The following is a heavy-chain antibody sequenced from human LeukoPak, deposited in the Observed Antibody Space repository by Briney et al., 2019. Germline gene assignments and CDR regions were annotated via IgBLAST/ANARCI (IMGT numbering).Heavy chain of an antibody. CDR2: ISYDGSNK. CDR1: GFTFSSYG. V-gene: IGHV3-30*18. D-gene: IGHD2-2*01. J-gene: IGHJ4*02. CDR3: AKENCSSTSCYLDGYSSSWVY. Sequence: GGSLRLSCAASGFTFSSYGIHWVRQAPGKGLEWVAVISYDGSNKYYADSVKGRFTISRDNSKNTLYLQMNSLRAEDTAVYYCAKENCSSTSCYLDGYSSSWVYWGQGTLVTVSS.